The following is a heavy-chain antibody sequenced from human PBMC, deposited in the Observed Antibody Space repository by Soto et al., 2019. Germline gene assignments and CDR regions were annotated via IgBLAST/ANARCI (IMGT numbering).Heavy chain of an antibody. D-gene: IGHD6-13*01. Sequence: EVQLVESEGGLVQPGRSLRLSCAASGFTFDDYAMHWVRQAPGKGLEWVSGISWNSGSIGYADSVKGRFTISRDNAKNSLYLQMNSLRAEDTALYYCAKDSGYSSSWYNGMDVWGQGTTVTVSS. V-gene: IGHV3-9*01. CDR3: AKDSGYSSSWYNGMDV. CDR2: ISWNSGSI. J-gene: IGHJ6*02. CDR1: GFTFDDYA.